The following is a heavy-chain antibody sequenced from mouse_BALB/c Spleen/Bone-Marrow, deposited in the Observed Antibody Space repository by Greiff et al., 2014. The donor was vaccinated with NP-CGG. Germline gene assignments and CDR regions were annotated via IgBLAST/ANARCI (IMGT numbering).Heavy chain of an antibody. CDR3: ARARNVYFDYDDAMDY. V-gene: IGHV1-26*01. Sequence: EKKLEWIGLINPYNAGTTSTQSFKDTSTFTVEKSSSTASMELLSRTSEESAVYYCARARNVYFDYDDAMDYWGQGTSVTVSS. J-gene: IGHJ4*01. CDR2: INPYNAGT. D-gene: IGHD2-4*01.